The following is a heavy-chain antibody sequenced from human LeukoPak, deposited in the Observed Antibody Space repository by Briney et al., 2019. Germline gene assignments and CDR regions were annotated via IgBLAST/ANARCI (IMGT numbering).Heavy chain of an antibody. CDR1: GGSFSGYY. J-gene: IGHJ4*02. Sequence: SETLSLTCAVYGGSFSGYYWSWIRQPPGKGLEWIGEINHSGSTNYNPSLKSRVTISVGTSKNQFSLKLSSVTAADTAVYYCARGYYGPLDYWGQGTLVTVSS. V-gene: IGHV4-34*01. CDR3: ARGYYGPLDY. D-gene: IGHD3-10*01. CDR2: INHSGST.